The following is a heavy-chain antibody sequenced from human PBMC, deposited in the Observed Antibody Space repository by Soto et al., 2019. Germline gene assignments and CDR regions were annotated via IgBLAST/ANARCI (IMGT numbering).Heavy chain of an antibody. CDR3: ARDLPTYDFWSGSQAAGMDV. D-gene: IGHD3-3*01. J-gene: IGHJ6*02. Sequence: SQTLSLTCAISGDSVSSNSAAWNWTRQSPSRGLEWLGRTYYRSKWYNDYAVSVKSRITINPDTSKNQFSLKLSSVTAADTAVNYCARDLPTYDFWSGSQAAGMDVWGQGTTVTVSS. CDR1: GDSVSSNSAA. V-gene: IGHV6-1*01. CDR2: TYYRSKWYN.